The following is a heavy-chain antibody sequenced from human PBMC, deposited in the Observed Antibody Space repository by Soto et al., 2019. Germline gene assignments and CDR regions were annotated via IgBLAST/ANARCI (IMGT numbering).Heavy chain of an antibody. V-gene: IGHV1-46*02. Sequence: ASVKVSCKASGYTFNSYYMHWVRQAPGQGLEWMGIINPSGGSTIYAQKFQGRVTMTRNTSISTAYMELSSLRSEDTAVYYCARLKQDYAVAWGQGTLVTVSS. CDR1: GYTFNSYY. J-gene: IGHJ5*02. D-gene: IGHD3-16*01. CDR2: INPSGGST. CDR3: ARLKQDYAVA.